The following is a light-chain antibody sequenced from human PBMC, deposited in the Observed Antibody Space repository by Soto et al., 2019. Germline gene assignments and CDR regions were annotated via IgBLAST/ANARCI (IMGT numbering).Light chain of an antibody. V-gene: IGKV3-15*01. CDR2: AAS. CDR1: QSVSSN. J-gene: IGKJ1*01. CDR3: QQYNIWWA. Sequence: EIVMTQSPATLSVSPGERATLSCRSSQSVSSNLAWYQQKPGQAPRLLIYAASTRATGIPARFSGSGSGTEFTLTLSSLQSEDFAVYYCQQYNIWWAFGQGTKVDIK.